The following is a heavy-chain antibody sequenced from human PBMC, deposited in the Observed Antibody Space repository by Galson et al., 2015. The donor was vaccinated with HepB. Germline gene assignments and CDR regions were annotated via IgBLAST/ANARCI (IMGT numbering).Heavy chain of an antibody. Sequence: VKVSCKVSGYTLTDYYMHWVQQAPGKGLEWMGLVDPEDGETIYAEKFQGRVTITADTSTDTAYMELSSLRSEDTAVYYCAPHSGYDTNWGQGTLVTVSS. CDR1: GYTLTDYY. D-gene: IGHD5-12*01. J-gene: IGHJ4*02. CDR2: VDPEDGET. V-gene: IGHV1-69-2*01. CDR3: APHSGYDTN.